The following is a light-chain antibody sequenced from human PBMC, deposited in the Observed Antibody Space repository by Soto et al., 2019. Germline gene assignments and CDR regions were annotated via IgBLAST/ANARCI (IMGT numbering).Light chain of an antibody. J-gene: IGLJ1*01. Sequence: QSVLTQPPSVSGAPGQRVTISCTGSSSNIGAGYDVHWYQQLSGIAPKLLIYRNNNRPSEVPDRFSGSKSDTSASLAITGLQSEDEADYYCQSYDSSLSGYVLGTGTKVTL. CDR2: RNN. V-gene: IGLV1-40*01. CDR3: QSYDSSLSGYV. CDR1: SSNIGAGYD.